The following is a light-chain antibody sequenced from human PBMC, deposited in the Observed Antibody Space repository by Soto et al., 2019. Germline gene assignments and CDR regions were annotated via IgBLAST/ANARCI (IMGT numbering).Light chain of an antibody. Sequence: DIQMTQAPSTLSASVGDRVTITFRASQTISNWLAWYQQKPGKAPKLLIYDASSLEGGVPSRFSGSGSGTEFTLTLSSLQPDDFATYYCQQYYSYWTFGQGTKVDIK. CDR2: DAS. CDR1: QTISNW. V-gene: IGKV1-5*01. CDR3: QQYYSYWT. J-gene: IGKJ1*01.